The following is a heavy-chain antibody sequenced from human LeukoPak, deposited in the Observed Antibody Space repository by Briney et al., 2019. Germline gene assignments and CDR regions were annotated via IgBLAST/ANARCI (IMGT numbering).Heavy chain of an antibody. D-gene: IGHD6-13*01. J-gene: IGHJ4*02. V-gene: IGHV3-23*01. Sequence: PGGSLRLSCAASGFTFSNYAMSWVRQAPGTGLKWVSTISGSGGTTYFADSVKGRFTISRDNSENTLYLQMNSLRAEDTAVYYCAKGYGSGWYYFDYWGQGTLVTVSS. CDR3: AKGYGSGWYYFDY. CDR1: GFTFSNYA. CDR2: ISGSGGTT.